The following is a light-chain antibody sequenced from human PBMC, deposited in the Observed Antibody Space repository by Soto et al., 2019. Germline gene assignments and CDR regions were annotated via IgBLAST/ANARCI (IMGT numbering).Light chain of an antibody. CDR1: SSDVGGYNY. CDR3: SSYAGTRGV. Sequence: QSALTQPPSASGSPGQSVTISCIGTSSDVGGYNYVSWYQQLPGKAPTLMIYEVSKPPSGVPDRFSGSKSGNTASLTVSGRHAEDEAEYYCSSYAGTRGVFGGGTKLTVL. J-gene: IGLJ2*01. V-gene: IGLV2-8*01. CDR2: EVS.